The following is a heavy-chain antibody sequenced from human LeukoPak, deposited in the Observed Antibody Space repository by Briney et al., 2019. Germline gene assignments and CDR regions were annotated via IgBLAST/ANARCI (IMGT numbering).Heavy chain of an antibody. D-gene: IGHD3-22*01. CDR1: GFTFDDYG. CDR3: ARDAHYYDSSGYVPYMDV. J-gene: IGHJ6*03. CDR2: INWNGGST. V-gene: IGHV3-20*04. Sequence: GGSLRLSCAASGFTFDDYGMSWVRQAPGKGLEWVSGINWNGGSTGYVDSVKGRFTISRDNAKNSLYLQMNSLRAEDTALYYCARDAHYYDSSGYVPYMDVWRKGTTVTVSS.